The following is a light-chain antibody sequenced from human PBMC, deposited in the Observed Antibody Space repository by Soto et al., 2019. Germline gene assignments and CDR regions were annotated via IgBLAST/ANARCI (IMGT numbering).Light chain of an antibody. CDR3: ATWDGSLPGEV. J-gene: IGLJ2*01. CDR2: DKN. V-gene: IGLV1-51*01. Sequence: QSVLTQSPSVSAAPGQKVTISCSGSSSNIGNNYVSWYQQLPGTAPKLLIYDKNKRPSGIPDRFSGSKSGTSGTLDITGLQTGDEADYYCATWDGSLPGEVFGGGTKVTVL. CDR1: SSNIGNNY.